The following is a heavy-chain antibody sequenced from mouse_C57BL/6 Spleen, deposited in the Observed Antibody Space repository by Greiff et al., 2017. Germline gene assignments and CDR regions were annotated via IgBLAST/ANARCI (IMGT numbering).Heavy chain of an antibody. CDR3: ARDDSNYVNYYAMDY. CDR1: VTANSRSR. V-gene: IGHV1-82*01. CDR2: NYPGDGHT. J-gene: IGHJ4*01. Sequence: QVQMQQSGNKLVKPRATQKINCKTSVTANSRSRQNWVKHRNGTSLEWIGRNYPGDGHTNYNGKFKGMPTLTADKSSSTAYMQLSSLTSEDSAVYFCARDDSNYVNYYAMDYWGQGTSVTVSS. D-gene: IGHD2-5*01.